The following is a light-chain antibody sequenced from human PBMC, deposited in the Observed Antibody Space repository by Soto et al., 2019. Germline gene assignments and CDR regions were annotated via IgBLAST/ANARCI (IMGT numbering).Light chain of an antibody. Sequence: EIVLTQSPDTLSLSPGERATLSCRASQSVTYDQLAWYRQTPGQAPRLLIYGASSRAAGIPDRFSGSGSGTDFTLTISRLEPEDFVVYHCQQYGDLHPKFGKGTKVDI. J-gene: IGKJ1*01. CDR2: GAS. CDR3: QQYGDLHPK. V-gene: IGKV3-20*01. CDR1: QSVTYDQ.